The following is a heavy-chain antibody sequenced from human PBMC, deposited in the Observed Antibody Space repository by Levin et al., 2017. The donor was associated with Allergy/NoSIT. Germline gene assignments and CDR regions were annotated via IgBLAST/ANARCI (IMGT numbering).Heavy chain of an antibody. V-gene: IGHV1-24*01. CDR3: ATDIVVVPAATNRGVQH. CDR1: GYTLTELS. J-gene: IGHJ1*01. CDR2: FDPEDGET. D-gene: IGHD2-2*01. Sequence: ASVKVSCKVSGYTLTELSMHWVRQAPGKGLEWMGGFDPEDGETIYAQKFQGRVTMTEDTSTDTAYMELSSLRSEDTAVYYCATDIVVVPAATNRGVQHWGQGTLVTVSS.